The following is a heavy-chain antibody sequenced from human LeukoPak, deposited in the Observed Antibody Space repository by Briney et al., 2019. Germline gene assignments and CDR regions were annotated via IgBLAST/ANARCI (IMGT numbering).Heavy chain of an antibody. CDR2: ISYDGSNK. V-gene: IGHV3-30*18. CDR3: AKDDYYDSSGYSH. D-gene: IGHD3-22*01. J-gene: IGHJ4*02. Sequence: GGSLRLSCAASGFTFSSYGMHWVRQAPGKGLEWVAVISYDGSNKYYADSVKGRFTISRYNSKNTLYLQMNSLRAEDTAVYYCAKDDYYDSSGYSHWGQGTLVTVSS. CDR1: GFTFSSYG.